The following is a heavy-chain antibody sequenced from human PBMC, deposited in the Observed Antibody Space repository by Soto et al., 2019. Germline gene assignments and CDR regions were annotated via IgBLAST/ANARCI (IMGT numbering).Heavy chain of an antibody. D-gene: IGHD6-13*01. Sequence: GGSLRLSCAASGFTFSSYAMSWVRQAPGKGLEWVSAISGSGGSTYYADSVKGRFTISRDNSKNTLYLQMNSLRAEDTAVYYCATHQQLTPLNYYYYGMDVWGQGTTVTVSS. V-gene: IGHV3-23*01. CDR1: GFTFSSYA. J-gene: IGHJ6*02. CDR2: ISGSGGST. CDR3: ATHQQLTPLNYYYYGMDV.